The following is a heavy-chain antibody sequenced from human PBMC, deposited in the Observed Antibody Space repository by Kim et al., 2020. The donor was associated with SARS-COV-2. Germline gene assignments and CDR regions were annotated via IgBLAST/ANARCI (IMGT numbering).Heavy chain of an antibody. Sequence: SETLSLPCPVSGGSIGSSSHYWGWVRQPPGKGLEWLGSISYSGTTHYNPSLKGRVTISADTSKNQFSLILSSVTAADTAVYYCATPQPLTGSLSVDVWGQGTTVTVSS. CDR1: GGSIGSSSHY. V-gene: IGHV4-39*01. CDR3: ATPQPLTGSLSVDV. CDR2: ISYSGTT. J-gene: IGHJ6*02. D-gene: IGHD3-9*01.